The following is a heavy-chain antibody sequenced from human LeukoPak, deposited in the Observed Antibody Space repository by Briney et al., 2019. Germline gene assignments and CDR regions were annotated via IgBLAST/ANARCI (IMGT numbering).Heavy chain of an antibody. CDR2: ISSSGSTI. CDR3: ARVIKSYYYYYMDV. CDR1: GFTFSDYY. Sequence: GGSLRLSCAASGFTFSDYYMSWIRQAPGKGLEWVSYISSSGSTIYYADSVKGRFTISRDNAKNSLYLQMNSLRAEDTAVYYCARVIKSYYYYYMDVWGKGTTVTVSS. D-gene: IGHD3-22*01. V-gene: IGHV3-11*04. J-gene: IGHJ6*03.